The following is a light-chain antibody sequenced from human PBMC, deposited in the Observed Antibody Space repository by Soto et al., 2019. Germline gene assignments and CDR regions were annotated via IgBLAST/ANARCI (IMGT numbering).Light chain of an antibody. V-gene: IGLV2-14*01. Sequence: QSVLTQPASVSGSPGQSITISCTGTSSDVGGYNYVSWYQQHPGKAPKLMIYDVSNRPSGVSNRFSGSKSGNTASLTISGLQAEDDADYYCTSYTSISTLVFGTGTKVTVL. CDR3: TSYTSISTLV. J-gene: IGLJ1*01. CDR2: DVS. CDR1: SSDVGGYNY.